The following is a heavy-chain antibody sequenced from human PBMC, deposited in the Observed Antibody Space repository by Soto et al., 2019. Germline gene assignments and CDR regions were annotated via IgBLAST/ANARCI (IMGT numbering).Heavy chain of an antibody. CDR3: ASSSYYYDSSGFFDY. CDR2: IYYSGST. D-gene: IGHD3-22*01. V-gene: IGHV4-61*01. Sequence: SETLSLTCTVSGGSVSSGSYYWSWIRQPPGKGLEWIGYIYYSGSTNYNPSLKSRVTISVDTSKNQFSLKLSSVTAADTAAYYCASSSYYYDSSGFFDYWGQGTLVTVSS. J-gene: IGHJ4*02. CDR1: GGSVSSGSYY.